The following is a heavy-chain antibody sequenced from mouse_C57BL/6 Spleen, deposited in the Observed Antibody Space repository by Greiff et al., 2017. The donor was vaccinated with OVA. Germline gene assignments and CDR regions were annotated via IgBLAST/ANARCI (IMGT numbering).Heavy chain of an antibody. D-gene: IGHD2-5*01. CDR2: IYPGSGNT. J-gene: IGHJ3*01. V-gene: IGHV1-66*01. CDR3: ARAYYSNLGWFAY. CDR1: GYSFTSYY. Sequence: VQLQESGPELVKPGASVKISCKASGYSFTSYYIHWVKQRPGQGLEWIGWIYPGSGNTKYNEKFKGKATLTADTSSSTAYMQLSSLTSEDSAVYYCARAYYSNLGWFAYWGQGTLVTVSA.